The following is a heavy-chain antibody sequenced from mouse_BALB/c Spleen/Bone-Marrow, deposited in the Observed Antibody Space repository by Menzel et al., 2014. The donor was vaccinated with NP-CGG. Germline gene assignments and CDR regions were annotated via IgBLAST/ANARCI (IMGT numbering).Heavy chain of an antibody. Sequence: VQLQQSGAELMKPGASVKLSCTASGFNIKDTYMHWVKRRPEQGLEWIGRIDPASDYTQFDSKFQGKATITADTSSNTAYLQLSSLTSEDTAVYYCATLTGTFDYWGQGTTLTVSS. CDR2: IDPASDYT. D-gene: IGHD4-1*01. CDR3: ATLTGTFDY. CDR1: GFNIKDTY. V-gene: IGHV14-3*02. J-gene: IGHJ2*01.